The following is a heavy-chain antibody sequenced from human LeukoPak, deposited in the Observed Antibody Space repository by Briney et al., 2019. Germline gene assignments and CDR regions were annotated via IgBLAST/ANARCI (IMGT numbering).Heavy chain of an antibody. D-gene: IGHD6-19*01. CDR1: GGSMSSGRHY. CDR3: ARDGLKTSGYSSGWPYYYYYMDV. Sequence: KTSQTLSLTCTVSGGSMSSGRHYWSWIRQPAGKGLEWIGRIYTSGSTNYNPSLKSRITMSVDTSKNQFSLKLSSVTAADTAVYYCARDGLKTSGYSSGWPYYYYYMDVWGKGTTVTISS. J-gene: IGHJ6*03. CDR2: IYTSGST. V-gene: IGHV4-61*02.